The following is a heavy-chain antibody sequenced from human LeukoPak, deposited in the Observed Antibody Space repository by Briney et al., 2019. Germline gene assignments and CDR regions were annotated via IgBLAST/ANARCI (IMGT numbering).Heavy chain of an antibody. D-gene: IGHD5-18*01. CDR1: GFTFSSYS. CDR3: AREMMYAVTATRPGYYYYGMDV. Sequence: GGSLRLSCAASGFTFSSYSMNWVRQAPGKGLEWISSISSSSSYIYYADSMKGRFTISRDNAKNSLYLQMNSLRAEDTAVYYCAREMMYAVTATRPGYYYYGMDVWGQGTTVTVSS. V-gene: IGHV3-21*01. J-gene: IGHJ6*02. CDR2: ISSSSSYI.